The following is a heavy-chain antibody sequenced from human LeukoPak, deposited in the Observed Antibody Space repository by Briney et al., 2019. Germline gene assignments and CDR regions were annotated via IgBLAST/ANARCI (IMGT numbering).Heavy chain of an antibody. CDR1: AFIFSNYA. CDR2: ISYDGRNK. V-gene: IGHV3-33*01. J-gene: IGHJ4*02. CDR3: AREAYGGYL. D-gene: IGHD5-12*01. Sequence: GGSLRLSCAASAFIFSNYAMHWVRQAPGKGLEWVAVISYDGRNKYYADSVKGRFTISRDNSKNTLYVQMNSLRSEDTAMYYCAREAYGGYLWGQGTLVTVSS.